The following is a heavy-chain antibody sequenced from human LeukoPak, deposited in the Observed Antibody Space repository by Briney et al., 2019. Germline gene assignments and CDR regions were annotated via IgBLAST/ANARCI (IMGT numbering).Heavy chain of an antibody. CDR2: ISSSGSSI. Sequence: GGSLRLSCAASVFTFSVYYMSWIRQAPGKGLECVSYISSSGSSIYYAVYVKGRFTISRDNDKNSLYLQMSSLRAEDTAVYYCARGMYYYGSGEDYFDYWGQGTLVTVSS. CDR1: VFTFSVYY. J-gene: IGHJ4*02. CDR3: ARGMYYYGSGEDYFDY. V-gene: IGHV3-11*04. D-gene: IGHD3-10*01.